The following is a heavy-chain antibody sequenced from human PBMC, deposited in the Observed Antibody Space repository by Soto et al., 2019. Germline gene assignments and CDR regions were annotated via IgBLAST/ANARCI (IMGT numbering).Heavy chain of an antibody. D-gene: IGHD4-17*01. V-gene: IGHV4-31*03. CDR1: GGSISTGGYY. CDR2: IYYSGST. J-gene: IGHJ4*02. CDR3: ERVMSVTIFAN. Sequence: QVQLQESGPGLVKPSQTLSLTCTVSGGSISTGGYYWTGIRQHPGKGLEWIGYIYYSGSTYYNPSLKCRVTISVDTSKTQFSLKLSSVTPAVTAVYYCERVMSVTIFANWGQGTLVTVSS.